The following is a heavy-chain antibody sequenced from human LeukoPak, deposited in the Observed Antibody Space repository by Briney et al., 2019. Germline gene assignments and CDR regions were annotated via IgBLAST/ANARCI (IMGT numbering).Heavy chain of an antibody. V-gene: IGHV1-46*01. Sequence: ASVKVSCKASGYTFTSYYMHWVRQAPGQGLEWMGIINPSGGSTSYAQKSQGRVTMTRDTSTSTVYMELSSLRSEDTAVYYCARAVDFWSGGPGFDYWGQGTLVTVSS. D-gene: IGHD3-3*01. CDR1: GYTFTSYY. J-gene: IGHJ4*02. CDR3: ARAVDFWSGGPGFDY. CDR2: INPSGGST.